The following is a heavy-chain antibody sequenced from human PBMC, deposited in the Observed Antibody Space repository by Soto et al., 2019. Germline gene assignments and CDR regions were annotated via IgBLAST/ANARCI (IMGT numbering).Heavy chain of an antibody. CDR2: IWYDGRNK. V-gene: IGHV3-33*01. CDR1: GFTFSSYG. J-gene: IGHJ4*02. D-gene: IGHD3-3*01. Sequence: QVQLVESGGGVVQPGRSLGLSCAASGFTFSSYGMHWVRQAPGKGLEWVAVIWYDGRNKYYADSVKGRFTISRDNSKNTLYVQMNSLRAEDTAVYYCARDAGPWEWLLLFYWGQGTLVTVSS. CDR3: ARDAGPWEWLLLFY.